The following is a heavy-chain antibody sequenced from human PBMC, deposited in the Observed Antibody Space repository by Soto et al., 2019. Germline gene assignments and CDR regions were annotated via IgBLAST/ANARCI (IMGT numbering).Heavy chain of an antibody. CDR1: GFTFSSYG. V-gene: IGHV3-30*18. CDR3: AKDRRKVVVAAPFDY. CDR2: ISYDGSNK. D-gene: IGHD2-15*01. J-gene: IGHJ4*02. Sequence: QVQLVESGGGVVQPGRSLRLSCAASGFTFSSYGMHWVRQAPGKGLEWVAVISYDGSNKYYADSVKGRFTISRDNSKNTLYLQMNSLRAEDTAVYYCAKDRRKVVVAAPFDYRGQGTLVTVSS.